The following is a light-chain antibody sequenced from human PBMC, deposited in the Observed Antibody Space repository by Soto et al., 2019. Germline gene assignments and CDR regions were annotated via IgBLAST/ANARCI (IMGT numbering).Light chain of an antibody. CDR2: EVS. CDR1: SSDVGGYNY. J-gene: IGLJ1*01. V-gene: IGLV2-14*01. Sequence: QSALTQPASVSGSPGQSITISCTGTSSDVGGYNYVSWYQQHPGKAPKLMIYEVSNRPSGVSNRFSGSKSGNTAALTISGLQAEDEEDYYCSSYTSSNIDYVFGTGTKLTVL. CDR3: SSYTSSNIDYV.